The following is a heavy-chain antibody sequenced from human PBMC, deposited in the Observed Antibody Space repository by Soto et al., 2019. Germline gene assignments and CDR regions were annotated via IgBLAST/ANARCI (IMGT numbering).Heavy chain of an antibody. V-gene: IGHV1-18*01. D-gene: IGHD1-26*01. Sequence: QVQLVQSGAEVKKPGASVKVSCKASGYTFPTCGITWVRQAPGQGLEWMGWISPYNGNTKYAQKIQGRVTMTTDTSTITAYMELRSLRSDDTAVYYCARDPQFSGSLSGGGDAFDIWGQGTMVTVSS. J-gene: IGHJ3*02. CDR3: ARDPQFSGSLSGGGDAFDI. CDR2: ISPYNGNT. CDR1: GYTFPTCG.